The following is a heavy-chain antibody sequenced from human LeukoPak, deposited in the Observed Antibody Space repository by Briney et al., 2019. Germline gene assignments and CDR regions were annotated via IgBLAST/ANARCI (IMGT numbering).Heavy chain of an antibody. Sequence: SGGSLRLSCAASGFTFAEYTMHWVRQAPGKGLEWVSLISWNGARIHYGDSVKGRFTISRDNSKNSLYLQMNSLRTEDTALYYCVKDLVAASENVRGWYPMDYWGQGTLVTVSS. CDR3: VKDLVAASENVRGWYPMDY. CDR2: ISWNGARI. CDR1: GFTFAEYT. J-gene: IGHJ4*02. D-gene: IGHD6-19*01. V-gene: IGHV3-43*01.